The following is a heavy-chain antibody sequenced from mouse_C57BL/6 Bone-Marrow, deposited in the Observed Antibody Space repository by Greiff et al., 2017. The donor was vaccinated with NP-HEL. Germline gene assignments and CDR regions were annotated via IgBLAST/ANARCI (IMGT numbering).Heavy chain of an antibody. CDR3: ARGTTLAPFVY. CDR2: ISYSGST. J-gene: IGHJ2*01. CDR1: GYSITSGYD. V-gene: IGHV3-1*01. Sequence: EVQLVESGPGMVKPSQSLSLTCTVTGYSITSGYDWHWIRHFPGNKLEWMGYISYSGSTNYNPSLKSRISITHDTSNNHFFLKLNTVTTEDTATYYCARGTTLAPFVYWGQGTTLTVSS. D-gene: IGHD1-1*01.